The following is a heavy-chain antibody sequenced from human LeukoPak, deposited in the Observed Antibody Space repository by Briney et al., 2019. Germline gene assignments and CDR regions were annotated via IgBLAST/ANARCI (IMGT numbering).Heavy chain of an antibody. CDR3: ARDGNLYYYDSSGYPYYFDY. D-gene: IGHD3-22*01. Sequence: PGGSLRLSCATSGFTFSSYSMNWVRQAPGKGLEWVSYISSSSSTIYYADSVKGRFTISRDNAKNSLYLQMNSLRAEDTAVYYCARDGNLYYYDSSGYPYYFDYWGQGTLVTVSS. J-gene: IGHJ4*02. CDR2: ISSSSSTI. CDR1: GFTFSSYS. V-gene: IGHV3-48*01.